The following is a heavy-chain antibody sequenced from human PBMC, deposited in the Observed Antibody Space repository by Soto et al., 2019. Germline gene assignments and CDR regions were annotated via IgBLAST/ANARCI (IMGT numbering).Heavy chain of an antibody. J-gene: IGHJ4*02. CDR3: AAHKTTNLWLVFDY. D-gene: IGHD6-19*01. V-gene: IGHV4-39*07. Sequence: SETLSLTCTVSGGSISSSSYYWGWIRQPPGKGLEWIGCIYYSGSTYYNPSLKSRVTISVDTSKNQFSLKLSSVTAADTAVYYCAAHKTTNLWLVFDYWGQGTLVTVS. CDR1: GGSISSSSYY. CDR2: IYYSGST.